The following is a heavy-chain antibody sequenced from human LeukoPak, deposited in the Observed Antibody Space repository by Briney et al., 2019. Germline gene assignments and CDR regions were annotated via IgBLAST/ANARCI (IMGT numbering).Heavy chain of an antibody. V-gene: IGHV3-64D*06. J-gene: IGHJ4*02. Sequence: GSLRFSCSASGFSFRTYAMHWVRQAPGKGLEHVSAISSDGGTTYCADSVEGRFTISRDNSKNTLYLQMSSLRHEDTAVYYCVRGGDYADYWGQGTLVTVSS. CDR2: ISSDGGTT. CDR3: VRGGDYADY. CDR1: GFSFRTYA. D-gene: IGHD3-16*01.